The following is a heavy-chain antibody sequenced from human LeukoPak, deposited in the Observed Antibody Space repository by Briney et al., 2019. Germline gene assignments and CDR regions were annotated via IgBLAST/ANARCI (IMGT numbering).Heavy chain of an antibody. V-gene: IGHV3-48*04. Sequence: GGSLRLSCAASGFTFSSHSMKGVRQAPGKGREWVSYISSSNSTIYYADSVKGRFTISRDNAENSLYLQMNTLRADDTALYRCARDVAVDTRGGLADAFNTWGQGTTVTVSS. CDR2: ISSSNSTI. J-gene: IGHJ3*02. CDR1: GFTFSSHS. D-gene: IGHD2-15*01. CDR3: ARDVAVDTRGGLADAFNT.